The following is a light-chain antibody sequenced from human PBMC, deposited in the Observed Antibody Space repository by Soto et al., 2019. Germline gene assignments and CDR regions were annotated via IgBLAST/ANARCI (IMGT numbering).Light chain of an antibody. J-gene: IGKJ1*01. CDR3: QQYGNSLRA. V-gene: IGKV3-20*01. Sequence: EILLTQSPGTLSLSPGERATLSCRASQSVSSSYLAWYQQKPGQAPRLLIYGASSRATGIPDRFSGSGSGTDFTLTISRLEPEDFAVSYCQQYGNSLRAFGQGTKVEIK. CDR1: QSVSSSY. CDR2: GAS.